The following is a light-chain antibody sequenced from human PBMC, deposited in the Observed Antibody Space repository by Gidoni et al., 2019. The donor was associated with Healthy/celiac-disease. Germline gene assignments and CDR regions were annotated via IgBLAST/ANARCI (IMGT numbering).Light chain of an antibody. J-gene: IGKJ4*01. Sequence: EIVMTQSPATLSVSPGERATLYCRASQSVSSNLACYQQKPGQAPRLLIYGASTRATGIPARFSGSGSWTEFTLTISSLQSEDFAVYYCQQYNNWPPLTFGGGTKVEIK. CDR3: QQYNNWPPLT. V-gene: IGKV3-15*01. CDR2: GAS. CDR1: QSVSSN.